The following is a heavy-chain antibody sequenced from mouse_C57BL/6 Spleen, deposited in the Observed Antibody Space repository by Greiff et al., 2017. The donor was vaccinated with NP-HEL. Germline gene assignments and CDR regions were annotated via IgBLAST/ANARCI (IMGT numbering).Heavy chain of an antibody. V-gene: IGHV5-4*01. J-gene: IGHJ3*01. CDR3: ARDRFYFAY. CDR1: GFTFSSYA. Sequence: EVKLMESGGGLVKPGGSLKLSCAASGFTFSSYAMSWVRQTPEKRLEWVATISDGGSYTYYPDNVKGRFTISRDNAKNNLYLQMSHLKSEDTAMYYCARDRFYFAYWGQGTLVTVSA. CDR2: ISDGGSYT.